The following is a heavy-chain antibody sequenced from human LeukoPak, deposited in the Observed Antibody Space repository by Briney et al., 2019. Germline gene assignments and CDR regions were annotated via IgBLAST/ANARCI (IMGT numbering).Heavy chain of an antibody. CDR3: AKRWSYSFDS. J-gene: IGHJ4*02. Sequence: SGGSLGLSCAASGFTFTNYAMSWVRQAPGKGLEWVSVISGSGVTTYYADSVKGRFTISRDNSKTTLYLQMNSLRAEDTAVYYCAKRWSYSFDSWGQGTLVTVSS. D-gene: IGHD6-13*01. CDR2: ISGSGVTT. CDR1: GFTFTNYA. V-gene: IGHV3-23*01.